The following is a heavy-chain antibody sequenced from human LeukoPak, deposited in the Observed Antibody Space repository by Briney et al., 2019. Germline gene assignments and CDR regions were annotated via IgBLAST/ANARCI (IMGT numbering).Heavy chain of an antibody. V-gene: IGHV4-39*01. Sequence: PSETLSLTCTVSGGSISSSSDYWGWIRQPPGKGLEWFGSIYYSGSTYYNPSLKSRVTISVDTSNNQLSLKLSSVTAADTAVYYCARQLIDSSSWYDYWGQGTLVTVSS. CDR2: IYYSGST. J-gene: IGHJ4*02. CDR1: GGSISSSSDY. D-gene: IGHD6-13*01. CDR3: ARQLIDSSSWYDY.